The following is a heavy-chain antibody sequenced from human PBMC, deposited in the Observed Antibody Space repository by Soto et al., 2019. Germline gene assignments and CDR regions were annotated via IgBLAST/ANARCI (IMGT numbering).Heavy chain of an antibody. J-gene: IGHJ4*02. CDR3: VKASGESYPWSRVFYF. Sequence: GGSLRLSCAASGFTFSNYAMSWVRQAPGEGLDWVSTTTNTGGDRIHADSVKGRFIISRDNSKNTLFLQMNNLRVEDTAIYYCVKASGESYPWSRVFYFWGQGTRVTASS. CDR1: GFTFSNYA. V-gene: IGHV3-23*01. CDR2: TTNTGGDR. D-gene: IGHD1-26*01.